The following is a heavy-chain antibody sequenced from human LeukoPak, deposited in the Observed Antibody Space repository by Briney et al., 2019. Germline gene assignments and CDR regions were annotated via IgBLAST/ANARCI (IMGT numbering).Heavy chain of an antibody. V-gene: IGHV3-15*01. D-gene: IGHD3-10*01. CDR3: TTVTMVRDYDY. CDR2: IKKKGDGGTT. Sequence: PGGSLRLSCAASGFPFSDDWMSWVRQAPGKGLEWVGRIKKKGDGGTTDYAAPVKGRFTISGDDSKNMLYLQMNNLKIEDTAVYYCTTVTMVRDYDYWGQGALVTVSS. J-gene: IGHJ4*02. CDR1: GFPFSDDW.